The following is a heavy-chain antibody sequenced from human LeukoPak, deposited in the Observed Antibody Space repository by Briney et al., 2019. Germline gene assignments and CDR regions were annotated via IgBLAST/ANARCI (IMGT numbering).Heavy chain of an antibody. V-gene: IGHV3-23*01. CDR3: VRDTGVSAYNDY. J-gene: IGHJ4*02. D-gene: IGHD2-8*02. CDR2: IGGSGGRT. CDR1: GFTFSSHT. Sequence: GGSLRLSCAASGFTFSSHTMNWVRQAPGKGLEWVSAIGGSGGRTDYADAVKGRFTISRDNSRNTLYLQMTSLKAEDTAVYYCVRDTGVSAYNDYWGQGTLVTVSS.